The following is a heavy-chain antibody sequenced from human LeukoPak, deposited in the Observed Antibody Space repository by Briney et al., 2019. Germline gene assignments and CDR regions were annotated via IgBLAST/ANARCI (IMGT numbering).Heavy chain of an antibody. CDR1: GYNFTSYW. CDR2: IYPGDSDT. Sequence: GESLKISCKGSGYNFTSYWIGWVRQMPGKGLEWMGIIYPGDSDTRYSPSFQGQVTISADKSISTAYLQWSSLKASDTAMYYCARLADYYDSSGYSRNFDYWGQGTLVTVSS. J-gene: IGHJ4*02. V-gene: IGHV5-51*01. CDR3: ARLADYYDSSGYSRNFDY. D-gene: IGHD3-22*01.